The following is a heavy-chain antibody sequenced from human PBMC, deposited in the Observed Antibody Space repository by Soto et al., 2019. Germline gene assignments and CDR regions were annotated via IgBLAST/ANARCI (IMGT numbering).Heavy chain of an antibody. CDR1: GFTFSSYA. J-gene: IGHJ6*02. V-gene: IGHV3-23*01. Sequence: PGGSLRLSCAASGFTFSSYAMTWVRQAPGKGLGWVSVISGSGGTTHYADSVKGRFTISRDNFKNMLYLQMNSLGAEDTAVFYCARYCTSSSCNPAPYAMDVWGQGTTVTVSS. CDR3: ARYCTSSSCNPAPYAMDV. CDR2: ISGSGGTT. D-gene: IGHD2-2*01.